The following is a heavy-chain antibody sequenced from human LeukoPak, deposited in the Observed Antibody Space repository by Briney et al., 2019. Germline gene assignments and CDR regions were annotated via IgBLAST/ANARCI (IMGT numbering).Heavy chain of an antibody. D-gene: IGHD6-13*01. CDR3: ARDRAYSSSWYPDAFDI. Sequence: GSLRLSCAASGFTFSSYSMNWVRQAPGKGLEWVSYISSSSSYIYYADSVKGRFTISRDNAKNSLYLQMNSLRAEDTAVYYCARDRAYSSSWYPDAFDIWGQGTMVTVSS. CDR1: GFTFSSYS. V-gene: IGHV3-21*05. J-gene: IGHJ3*02. CDR2: ISSSSSYI.